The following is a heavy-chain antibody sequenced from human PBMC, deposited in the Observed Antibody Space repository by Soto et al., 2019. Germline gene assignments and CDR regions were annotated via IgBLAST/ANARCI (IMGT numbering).Heavy chain of an antibody. CDR1: GFTVSSNY. V-gene: IGHV3-53*04. Sequence: PGGSLRLSCAASGFTVSSNYMSWVRQAPGKGLEWVSVIYSGGSTYYADSVKGRFTISRHNSKNTLYLQMNSQRAEDTAVYYCARHGSGSYYGSYYYYMDVWGKGTTVTVSS. CDR3: ARHGSGSYYGSYYYYMDV. CDR2: IYSGGST. J-gene: IGHJ6*03. D-gene: IGHD3-10*01.